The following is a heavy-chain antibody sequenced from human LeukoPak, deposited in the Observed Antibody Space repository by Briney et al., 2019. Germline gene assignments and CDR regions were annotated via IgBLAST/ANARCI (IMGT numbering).Heavy chain of an antibody. D-gene: IGHD3-22*01. J-gene: IGHJ6*02. V-gene: IGHV3-74*01. Sequence: GGSLRLSCAASGFTFSSYWMHWVRQAPGKGLVWVSRINSDGSSTSYADSVKGRFTISRDNAKNTLYLQMNSLRAEDTAVYYCARYYYDSSGDYGMDVWGQGTTATVSS. CDR2: INSDGSST. CDR1: GFTFSSYW. CDR3: ARYYYDSSGDYGMDV.